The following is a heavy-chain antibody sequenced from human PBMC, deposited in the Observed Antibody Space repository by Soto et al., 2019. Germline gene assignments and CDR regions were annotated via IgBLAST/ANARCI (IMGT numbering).Heavy chain of an antibody. CDR2: INSDGSSS. J-gene: IGHJ4*01. D-gene: IGHD6-6*01. V-gene: IGHV3-74*01. CDR1: GFTFSSYW. CDR3: VSDDVRVRISY. Sequence: GGSLRLSCAASGFTFSSYWMHWVRQAPEKGLVWVSHINSDGSSSTYADSVKGRFTISRDNAKNTLYLQMNSLRAEDTAVYYCVSDDVRVRISYWALGTLDPGSS.